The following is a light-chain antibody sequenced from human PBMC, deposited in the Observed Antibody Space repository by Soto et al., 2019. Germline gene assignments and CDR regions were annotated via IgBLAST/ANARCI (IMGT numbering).Light chain of an antibody. Sequence: DVVMTQSPLSLPVTLGQPASISCRSSQSLVYSDGNTYLNWFPQRPGQSPRRLIYKVSNRDSGVPDRFSGSGSGTDFTLKISRVEAEDLGVYYCMQGTHWPRTFGQGTKLEIK. CDR1: QSLVYSDGNTY. CDR2: KVS. V-gene: IGKV2-30*01. J-gene: IGKJ2*01. CDR3: MQGTHWPRT.